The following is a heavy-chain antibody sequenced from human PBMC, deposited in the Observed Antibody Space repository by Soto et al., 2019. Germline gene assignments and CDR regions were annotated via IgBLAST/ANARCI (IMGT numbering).Heavy chain of an antibody. CDR3: ARDSSSWSIWFDP. CDR2: ISTTGAYI. Sequence: GGSLRLSCAASGFTFNNYNMNWVRQAPGKGLEWVSSISTTGAYIQYADSVKGRFTISRDNAKNSLYLQMNSLRAEDTAVYYCARDSSSWSIWFDPWGQGTLVTVSS. D-gene: IGHD6-13*01. CDR1: GFTFNNYN. J-gene: IGHJ5*02. V-gene: IGHV3-21*01.